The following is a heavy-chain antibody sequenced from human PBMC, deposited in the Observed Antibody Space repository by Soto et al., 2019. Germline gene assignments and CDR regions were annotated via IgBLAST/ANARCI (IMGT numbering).Heavy chain of an antibody. Sequence: GGPLRLSCAASVFTFSSYAMHWVRQAPGKGLEWVAVISYDGSNKYYADSVKGRFTISRDNSKNTLYLQMNSVRAEDTAVYYCARHGPNGGYSYVFYYYGMDVWGQGTTVTVSS. V-gene: IGHV3-30-3*01. J-gene: IGHJ6*02. CDR1: VFTFSSYA. CDR2: ISYDGSNK. CDR3: ARHGPNGGYSYVFYYYGMDV. D-gene: IGHD5-18*01.